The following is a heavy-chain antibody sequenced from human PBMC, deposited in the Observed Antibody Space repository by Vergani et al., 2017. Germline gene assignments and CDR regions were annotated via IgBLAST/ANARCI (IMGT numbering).Heavy chain of an antibody. CDR1: GFNFQIYW. D-gene: IGHD4-17*01. J-gene: IGHJ4*02. Sequence: EVLLVESGGDLVQPGGSLRLSCEASGFNFQIYWMGWVRQTAEKGLEWVANIKQDGSEDYYVDSVKGRFTITRDNAKKFIYLQMNSLRADDTAVYYCAKDKDPTTVTPYYFDYWGQGTLVTVSS. CDR3: AKDKDPTTVTPYYFDY. CDR2: IKQDGSED. V-gene: IGHV3-7*01.